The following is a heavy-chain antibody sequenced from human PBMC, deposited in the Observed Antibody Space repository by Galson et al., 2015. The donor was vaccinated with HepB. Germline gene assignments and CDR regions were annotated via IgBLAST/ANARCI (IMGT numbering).Heavy chain of an antibody. D-gene: IGHD4-11*01. J-gene: IGHJ5*02. Sequence: SLRLSCAASGFTFKSHSMHWVRQAPGKGLEWVAVVSPDGRSKYYADSVKGRFTISRDNSENTLYLQMDSPRPEDTAIYHCARKAVVTPDYPWFDPCGQGTLVTVSS. CDR1: GFTFKSHS. CDR2: VSPDGRSK. V-gene: IGHV3-30*01. CDR3: ARKAVVTPDYPWFDP.